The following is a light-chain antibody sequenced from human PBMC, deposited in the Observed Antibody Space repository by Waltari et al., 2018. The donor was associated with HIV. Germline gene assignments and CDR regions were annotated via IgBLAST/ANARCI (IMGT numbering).Light chain of an antibody. CDR3: SSYTSSSTVV. V-gene: IGLV2-14*03. CDR1: SSDVGGYNY. Sequence: QSALTQPASVSGSPGQSLTISCTGTSSDVGGYNYVSWSQQHPGKAPKLMIYDVSNRPSGVSNRFSGSKSGNTASLTISGLQAEDEADYYCSSYTSSSTVVFGGGTKLTVL. J-gene: IGLJ2*01. CDR2: DVS.